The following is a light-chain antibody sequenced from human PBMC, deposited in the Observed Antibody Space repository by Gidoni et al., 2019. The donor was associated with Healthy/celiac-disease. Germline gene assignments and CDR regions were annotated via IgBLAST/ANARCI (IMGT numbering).Light chain of an antibody. Sequence: QSALTQPASVSGSPAQSITISCTGTSSDVGGYNYVSWYQQHPGKAPKLMIYEVSNRPSGVSNRFSGSKSGNTASLTISGLQAEDEADYYCSSYASSSTVVFGGETKLTVL. CDR3: SSYASSSTVV. V-gene: IGLV2-14*01. CDR1: SSDVGGYNY. J-gene: IGLJ2*01. CDR2: EVS.